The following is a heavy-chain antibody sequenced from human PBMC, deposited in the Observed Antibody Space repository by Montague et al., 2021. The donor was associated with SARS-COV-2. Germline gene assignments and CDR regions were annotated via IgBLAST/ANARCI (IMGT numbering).Heavy chain of an antibody. CDR2: INSHSGGT. J-gene: IGHJ6*02. Sequence: SVKVSCKASGYIFTGHYVLWVRQAPGQGLEWMGRINSHSGGTQYAQKFQGRVTLTRDTSINTAYMELSRLRFDDTAVYYCARAVAAVGGPVDYYYFDGMDVWGQGTTVTVSS. CDR3: ARAVAAVGGPVDYYYFDGMDV. CDR1: GYIFTGHY. D-gene: IGHD6-13*01. V-gene: IGHV1-2*06.